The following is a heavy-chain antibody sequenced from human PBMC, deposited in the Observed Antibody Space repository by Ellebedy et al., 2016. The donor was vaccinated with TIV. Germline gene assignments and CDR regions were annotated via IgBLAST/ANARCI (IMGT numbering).Heavy chain of an antibody. CDR1: GFTFSHAW. CDR2: IRSKRDGGAR. D-gene: IGHD3-10*01. Sequence: PGGSLRLSCAASGFTFSHAWLTWVRQAPGKGLEWVGSIRSKRDGGARYYAAPVRDRFIISRDDSINMLYLQMNSLQTEDTAVYFCIHSQYYDSGTYQLDFWGQGTLVTVSS. CDR3: IHSQYYDSGTYQLDF. J-gene: IGHJ4*02. V-gene: IGHV3-15*01.